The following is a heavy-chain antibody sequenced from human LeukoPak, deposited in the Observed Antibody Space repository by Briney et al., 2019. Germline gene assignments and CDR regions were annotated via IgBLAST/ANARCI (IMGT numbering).Heavy chain of an antibody. D-gene: IGHD2-21*01. CDR2: ISSSSSYI. CDR1: GFTFSSYS. Sequence: PGGSLRLSCAASGFTFSSYSMNWVRQAPGKGLEWVSSISSSSSYIYYADSVKGRFTISRDNAKNSLYLQMNSLRAEDTAVYYCARATTYRGIVVVMGDDAFDIWGQGTMVTVSS. CDR3: ARATTYRGIVVVMGDDAFDI. V-gene: IGHV3-21*01. J-gene: IGHJ3*02.